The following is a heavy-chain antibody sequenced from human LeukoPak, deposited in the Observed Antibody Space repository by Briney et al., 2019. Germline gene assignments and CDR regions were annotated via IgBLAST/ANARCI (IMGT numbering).Heavy chain of an antibody. Sequence: ASVKVSCKASGYTFNNHGINWVRQAPGQGLEWMGWISAYNGNTNYAQNFQDRVTMTTDTSTTTAYMELRNLRSDDTAVYYCARDLPPAVVVVRNYYAMDVWGQGTAVIVSS. CDR3: ARDLPPAVVVVRNYYAMDV. J-gene: IGHJ6*02. CDR1: GYTFNNHG. V-gene: IGHV1-18*01. CDR2: ISAYNGNT. D-gene: IGHD2-15*01.